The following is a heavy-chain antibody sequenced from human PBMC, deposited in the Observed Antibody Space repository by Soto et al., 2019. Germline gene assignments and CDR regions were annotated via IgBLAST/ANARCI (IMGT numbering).Heavy chain of an antibody. D-gene: IGHD5-12*01. Sequence: PSETLSLTCTVSGGSISSYYWSWIRQPPGKGLEWIGYVYYSGSTNYNPSLKSRVTISVDTSKNQFSLKLSSVTAADTAVYYCARYSGYDTSDGHFDYWGQGTLVTAPQ. CDR1: GGSISSYY. CDR2: VYYSGST. CDR3: ARYSGYDTSDGHFDY. V-gene: IGHV4-59*12. J-gene: IGHJ4*02.